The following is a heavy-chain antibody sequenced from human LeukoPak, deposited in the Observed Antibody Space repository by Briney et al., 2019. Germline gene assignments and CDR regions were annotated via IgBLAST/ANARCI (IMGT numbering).Heavy chain of an antibody. CDR1: GFTFSSYA. J-gene: IGHJ2*01. CDR3: ARVGGWPHWYFDL. V-gene: IGHV3-30*04. D-gene: IGHD4-23*01. Sequence: GRSLRLSCAASGFTFSSYAMHWVRQAPGKGLEWVAVISYDGSNKYYADSVKGRFTISRDNSKNTLYLQMNSLRAEDTAVYYCARVGGWPHWYFDLWGRGTLVTVSS. CDR2: ISYDGSNK.